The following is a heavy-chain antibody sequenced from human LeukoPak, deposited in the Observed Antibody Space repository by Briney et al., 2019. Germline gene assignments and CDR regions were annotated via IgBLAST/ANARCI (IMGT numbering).Heavy chain of an antibody. Sequence: ASVKVSCKASGYTFTGYYMHWVRQAPGQGLEWMGRINPNSGGTNYAQKFQGRVTMTRDTSISTAYMELSSLRSEDTAVYYCAKDGGDCSSISCLYFFDSWSQGTLVTVSS. CDR2: INPNSGGT. CDR3: AKDGGDCSSISCLYFFDS. CDR1: GYTFTGYY. D-gene: IGHD2-2*01. V-gene: IGHV1-2*06. J-gene: IGHJ4*02.